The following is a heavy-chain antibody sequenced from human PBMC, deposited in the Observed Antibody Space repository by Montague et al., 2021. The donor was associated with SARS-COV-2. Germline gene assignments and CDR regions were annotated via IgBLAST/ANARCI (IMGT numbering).Heavy chain of an antibody. D-gene: IGHD2-8*01. V-gene: IGHV4-39*01. CDR2: ISYTGRT. CDR3: ARQLPSYCANNKCSPYDFDG. CDR1: GGSISSPDYY. J-gene: IGHJ4*02. Sequence: SETLSLTCTVSGGSISSPDYYWGWIRQSPGKGLEWIGSISYTGRTYYNPSLRSRVSFSMDTSKNHFSLSLSSVTVADTAVYFCARQLPSYCANNKCSPYDFDGWGQGAMVTVSS.